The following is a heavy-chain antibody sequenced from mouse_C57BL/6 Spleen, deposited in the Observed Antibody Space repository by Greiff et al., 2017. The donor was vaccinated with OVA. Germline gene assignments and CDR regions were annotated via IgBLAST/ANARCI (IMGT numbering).Heavy chain of an antibody. V-gene: IGHV1-50*01. Sequence: QVQLQRPGAELVKPGASVKLSCKASGYTFTSYWMQWVKQRPGQGLEWIGEIDPSDSYTNYNQKFKGKATLTVDTSSSTAYMQLSSLTSEDSAVYYCARSGDGYYDYWGQGTTLTVSS. D-gene: IGHD2-3*01. J-gene: IGHJ2*01. CDR2: IDPSDSYT. CDR1: GYTFTSYW. CDR3: ARSGDGYYDY.